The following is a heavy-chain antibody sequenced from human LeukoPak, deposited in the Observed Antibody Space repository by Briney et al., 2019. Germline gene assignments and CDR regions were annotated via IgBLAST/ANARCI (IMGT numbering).Heavy chain of an antibody. Sequence: GWSLRLSCAASGFTFSSYAMHWVPQAPGKGLEWVAVISYNGSNKYYADSVKGRFTISRDNSKNTLYLQMNSLRAEDTAVYYCARGVDYWGQGTLVTVSS. CDR3: ARGVDY. CDR2: ISYNGSNK. CDR1: GFTFSSYA. V-gene: IGHV3-30-3*01. J-gene: IGHJ4*02.